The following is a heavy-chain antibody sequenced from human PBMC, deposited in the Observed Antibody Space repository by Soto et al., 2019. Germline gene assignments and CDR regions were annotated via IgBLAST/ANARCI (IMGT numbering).Heavy chain of an antibody. CDR1: GFTFSSYA. D-gene: IGHD3-3*01. J-gene: IGHJ6*02. CDR2: ISGSGGST. CDR3: AKDFLTSYYDFWSGYYDYYYYYGMDV. V-gene: IGHV3-23*01. Sequence: EVQLLESGGGLVQPGGSLRLSCAASGFTFSSYAMSWVRQAPGKGLEWVSAISGSGGSTYYADSVKGRFTISRDNSKNTLYLQMNSLRAEDTAVYYCAKDFLTSYYDFWSGYYDYYYYYGMDVWGQGTTVTVSS.